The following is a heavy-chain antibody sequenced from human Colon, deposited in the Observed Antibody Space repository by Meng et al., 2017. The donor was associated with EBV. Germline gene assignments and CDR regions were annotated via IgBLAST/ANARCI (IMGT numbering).Heavy chain of an antibody. J-gene: IGHJ5*02. CDR2: IYHNGQT. V-gene: IGHV4-4*02. CDR1: GTSISTSNW. Sequence: QGQLQESGAGLVKPSGTLSLTCAVSGTSISTSNWWSWIRQSPGEGLEWIGAIYHNGQTNYNPSLKSRVSMSVDESKNEFSLNLKSVTAADTAVYYCARDGGVTHIPWGQGVLVTVFS. CDR3: ARDGGVTHIP. D-gene: IGHD2-8*02.